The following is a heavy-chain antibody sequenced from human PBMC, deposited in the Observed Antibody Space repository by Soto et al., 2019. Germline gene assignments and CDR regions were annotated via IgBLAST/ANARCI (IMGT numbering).Heavy chain of an antibody. V-gene: IGHV1-18*01. CDR3: ARDRSYYYDSSGYPFDF. J-gene: IGHJ4*02. Sequence: ASVKVSCKASGYTFDIYGISWVRQVPGKGPEWMGWISADNGDTKYGQRMQGRVTMTTDTATSTAYMELRSLRSDDTAVYYCARDRSYYYDSSGYPFDFWGQGSLVTVSS. CDR2: ISADNGDT. D-gene: IGHD3-22*01. CDR1: GYTFDIYG.